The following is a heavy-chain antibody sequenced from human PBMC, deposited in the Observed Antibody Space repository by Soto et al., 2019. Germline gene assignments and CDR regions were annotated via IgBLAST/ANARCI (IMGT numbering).Heavy chain of an antibody. CDR3: ARGSAARSSMDY. J-gene: IGHJ4*02. V-gene: IGHV4-31*03. CDR2: IYYSGST. Sequence: QVQLQESGPGLVKPSQTLSLTCTVSGGSISSGGYYWSWIRQHPGKGLEWIGYIYYSGSTYYNPSLKSRVTISVDTSKNQFALKLSSVTAADTAVYYCARGSAARSSMDYWGQGTLVTVSS. D-gene: IGHD6-6*01. CDR1: GGSISSGGYY.